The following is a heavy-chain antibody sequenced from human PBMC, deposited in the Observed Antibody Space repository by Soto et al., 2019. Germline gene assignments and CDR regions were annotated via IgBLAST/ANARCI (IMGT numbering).Heavy chain of an antibody. D-gene: IGHD5-12*01. V-gene: IGHV1-69*13. CDR1: GGTFSSYA. CDR3: ARDILMATITSDYYYGMDV. J-gene: IGHJ6*02. Sequence: GASVKVSCKASGGTFSSYAISWVRQAPGQGLEWMGGIIPIFGTANYAQKFQGRVTITADESTSTAYMELSSLRSEDTAVYYCARDILMATITSDYYYGMDVWGQGTTVTVS. CDR2: IIPIFGTA.